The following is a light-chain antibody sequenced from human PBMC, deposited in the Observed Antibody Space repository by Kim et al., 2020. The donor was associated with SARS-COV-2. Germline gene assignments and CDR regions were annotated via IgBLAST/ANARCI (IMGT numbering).Light chain of an antibody. J-gene: IGLJ3*02. CDR3: QVWATSAGV. CDR2: RDT. CDR1: SIGSKN. Sequence: SYELTQPLSVSVALGQAATITCGGNSIGSKNVHWYQQKPGQAPVLVIYRDTNRPSGIPERFSGSNSGNTATLTISRAQAGDEGDYYCQVWATSAGVFVGGTKVTVL. V-gene: IGLV3-9*01.